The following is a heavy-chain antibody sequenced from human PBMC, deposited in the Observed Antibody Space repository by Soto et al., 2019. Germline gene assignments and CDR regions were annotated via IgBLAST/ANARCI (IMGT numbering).Heavy chain of an antibody. CDR3: AKDGGVIVNGGHGCDG. V-gene: IGHV3-23*01. CDR2: ISDSGDRT. J-gene: IGHJ6*01. CDR1: GFTLGMSV. D-gene: IGHD3-16*02. Sequence: VRPLRLSCASYGFTLGMSVLNWVRYAPGRGLEWLPYISDSGDRTYYADSVKSRFTISRDRSKNTVSLQMDSLRAEDTAVYDCAKDGGVIVNGGHGCDGWGQVTKGTIAS.